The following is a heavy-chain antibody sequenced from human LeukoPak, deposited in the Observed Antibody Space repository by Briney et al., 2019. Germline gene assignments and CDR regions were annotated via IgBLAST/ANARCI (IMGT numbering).Heavy chain of an antibody. D-gene: IGHD3-10*01. CDR3: AKIGTMVRGVMSFDY. CDR1: GFAFSNVW. Sequence: GGSLRLSCAASGFAFSNVWMNWVRQAPGKGLEWVSAISGSGGSTYYADSVKGRFTISRDNSKNTLYLQMNSLRAEDTAVYYCAKIGTMVRGVMSFDYWGQGTLVTVSS. J-gene: IGHJ4*02. V-gene: IGHV3-23*01. CDR2: ISGSGGST.